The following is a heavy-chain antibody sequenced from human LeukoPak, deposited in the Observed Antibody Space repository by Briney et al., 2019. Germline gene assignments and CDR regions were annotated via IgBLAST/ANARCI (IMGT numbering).Heavy chain of an antibody. J-gene: IGHJ5*02. Sequence: SETLSLTCTVSGGSISSYYWSWIRQPPGKGLEWIGYIYSSGSTNYNPSLKSRVTLSIDTSKNQFSLKLSSVTAADTAVYYCARDHVGWFDPWGQGTLVTVSS. CDR1: GGSISSYY. V-gene: IGHV4-59*01. CDR3: ARDHVGWFDP. CDR2: IYSSGST.